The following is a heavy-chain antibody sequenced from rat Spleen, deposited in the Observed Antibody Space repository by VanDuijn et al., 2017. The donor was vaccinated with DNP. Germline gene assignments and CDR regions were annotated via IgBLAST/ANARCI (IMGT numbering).Heavy chain of an antibody. CDR2: IIYDGSRT. V-gene: IGHV5S10*01. Sequence: EVQLVESGGGLVQPGRSLKLSCAASGFTFSDYNMAWVRQAPKKGLEWVATIIYDGSRTYYRDFVKGRFTISRDNAKSTLDLQMDSLRSEDTATYYCVRRGGKGLFSKWGQGTLVTVSS. D-gene: IGHD3-1*01. CDR1: GFTFSDYN. CDR3: VRRGGKGLFSK. J-gene: IGHJ3*01.